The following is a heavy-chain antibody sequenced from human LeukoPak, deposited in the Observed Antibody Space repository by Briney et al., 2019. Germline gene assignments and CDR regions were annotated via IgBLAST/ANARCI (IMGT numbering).Heavy chain of an antibody. J-gene: IGHJ4*02. V-gene: IGHV3-23*01. CDR2: ISGSGSGGNT. CDR3: ARETGTKPFDY. D-gene: IGHD1-1*01. Sequence: GGSLRLSCAASGFTFSSYAMSWVRQSPGKGLEWVSAISGSGSGGNTYYADSVKGRFTISKDTSKNTLYLQMNSLRVEDTAVYYCARETGTKPFDYWGQGTLDTVSS. CDR1: GFTFSSYA.